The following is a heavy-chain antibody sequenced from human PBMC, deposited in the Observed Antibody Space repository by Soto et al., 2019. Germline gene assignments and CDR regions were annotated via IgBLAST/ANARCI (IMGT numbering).Heavy chain of an antibody. Sequence: QVQLVESGGGVVQPGRSLRLSCAASGFTFSSYGMHWVRQAPGKGLEWVAVISYDGSNKYYADSVKGRFTISRDNSKNTLYLQMNSLRAEDTAVYYCAKDLQDCSGGSCYLGMDVWGQGTTVTVSS. CDR3: AKDLQDCSGGSCYLGMDV. CDR2: ISYDGSNK. D-gene: IGHD2-15*01. J-gene: IGHJ6*02. V-gene: IGHV3-30*18. CDR1: GFTFSSYG.